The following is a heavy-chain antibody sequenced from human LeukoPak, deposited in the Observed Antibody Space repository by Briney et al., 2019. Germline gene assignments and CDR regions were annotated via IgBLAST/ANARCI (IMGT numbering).Heavy chain of an antibody. CDR2: IYDTGIS. D-gene: IGHD6-19*01. CDR1: GGSISGYY. CDR3: ARETTLMGYASGLGFNY. J-gene: IGHJ4*02. V-gene: IGHV4-59*01. Sequence: SETLSLTCTVSGGSISGYYWSWIRQPPGKGREWIGYIYDTGISKYNPSLKSRVTMSIDTSKNQFSLNLSSVTAADPAVYYCARETTLMGYASGLGFNYWGQGTLVTVSS.